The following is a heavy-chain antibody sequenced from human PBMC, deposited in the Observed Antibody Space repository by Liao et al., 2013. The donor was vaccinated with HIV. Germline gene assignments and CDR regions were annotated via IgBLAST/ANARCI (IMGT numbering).Heavy chain of an antibody. V-gene: IGHV4-59*01. Sequence: QVQLQESGPGLVKPSETLSLTCTVSGDSITNYYWSWIRQPPGKGLEWIGYIYYSGYTNYNPSLKSRVTISVDTSRTQFSLRLSSVTAADTAVYYCARTMAGTVALDYWGQGTLVTASS. CDR3: ARTMAGTVALDY. J-gene: IGHJ4*02. CDR2: IYYSGYT. CDR1: GDSITNYY. D-gene: IGHD1-1*01.